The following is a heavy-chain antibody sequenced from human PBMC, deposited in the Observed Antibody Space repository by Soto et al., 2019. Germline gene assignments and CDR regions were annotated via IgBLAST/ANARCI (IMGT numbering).Heavy chain of an antibody. D-gene: IGHD3-10*01. V-gene: IGHV3-30*03. CDR3: ERERTMVRGLIPLPCCGLDV. Sequence: VNLVESGGGVVQPGRSLRLSCAASGFTFSSYGMHWVRQAPGKGLEWVAVISYDESKKDYGDSVKGRCTISRDNSKNTLYLQVSTLRNEDTAVYYCERERTMVRGLIPLPCCGLDVWGQGTTVTVSS. CDR2: ISYDESKK. CDR1: GFTFSSYG. J-gene: IGHJ6*02.